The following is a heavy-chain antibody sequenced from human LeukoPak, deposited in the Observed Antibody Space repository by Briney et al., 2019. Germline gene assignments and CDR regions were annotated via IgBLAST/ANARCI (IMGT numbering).Heavy chain of an antibody. CDR1: GYTFTSDG. CDR2: ISAYNGNT. Sequence: ASVNVSCKASGYTFTSDGISWVRQAAGQGLERMGWISAYNGNTNYAQKLQGRVTMTTDTSTSTAYMELRSLRSDDTAVYYCARMGSRDFWSGYYPPLSGNWFDPWGQGTLVTVSS. V-gene: IGHV1-18*01. J-gene: IGHJ5*02. CDR3: ARMGSRDFWSGYYPPLSGNWFDP. D-gene: IGHD3-3*01.